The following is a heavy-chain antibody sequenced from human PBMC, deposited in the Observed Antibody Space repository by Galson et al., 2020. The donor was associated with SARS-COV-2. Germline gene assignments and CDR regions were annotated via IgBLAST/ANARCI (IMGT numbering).Heavy chain of an antibody. CDR1: GFTFSAYY. CDR3: ARDHGSSWYVWCDP. CDR2: INSSGSTI. J-gene: IGHJ5*02. Sequence: NSGGSLRLSCAASGFTFSAYYMSWIRQAPGKGLDWVSYINSSGSTIYYADSVKGRFTISRDNAKTSLYLQMNSLRAEDTAVYYCARDHGSSWYVWCDPWGQGTLVTVAS. D-gene: IGHD6-13*01. V-gene: IGHV3-11*01.